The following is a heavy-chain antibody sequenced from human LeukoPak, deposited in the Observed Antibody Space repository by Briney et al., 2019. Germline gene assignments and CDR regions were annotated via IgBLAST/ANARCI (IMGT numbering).Heavy chain of an antibody. D-gene: IGHD6-13*01. CDR2: INPNSGGT. CDR3: ARGPLIAAAGRGNWFDP. Sequence: ASVRVSCKASGYTFTGYYMHWVRQAPGQGLEWMGWINPNSGGTNYAQKFQGRVTMTRDTSISTAYMELSRLRSDDTAAYYCARGPLIAAAGRGNWFDPWGQGTLVTVSS. CDR1: GYTFTGYY. V-gene: IGHV1-2*02. J-gene: IGHJ5*02.